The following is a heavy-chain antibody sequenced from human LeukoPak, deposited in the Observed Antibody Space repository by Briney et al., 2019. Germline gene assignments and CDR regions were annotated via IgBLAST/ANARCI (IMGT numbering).Heavy chain of an antibody. CDR2: ISSSGSTI. J-gene: IGHJ4*02. D-gene: IGHD6-19*01. V-gene: IGHV3-11*04. Sequence: GGSLRLSCAASGFTFSDYYMSWIRQAPGKGLEWVSYISSSGSTIYYADSVKGRFTISRDNAKNSLYLQMNSLRAEDTAVYYCARAPRLAVAGTEFDYWGQGTLVTVSS. CDR3: ARAPRLAVAGTEFDY. CDR1: GFTFSDYY.